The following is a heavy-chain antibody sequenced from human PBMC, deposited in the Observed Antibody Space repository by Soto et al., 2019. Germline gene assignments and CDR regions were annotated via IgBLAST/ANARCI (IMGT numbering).Heavy chain of an antibody. D-gene: IGHD6-13*01. CDR3: ARINIAGTFYYDN. CDR1: GGSISSGDYY. CDR2: ICDSGSA. V-gene: IGHV4-30-4*01. J-gene: IGHJ4*02. Sequence: SETLSLTCSVSGGSISSGDYYWSWVRQPPGKGLEWIGYICDSGSAYYTPSLKTRLAMSVDTSNNHFALKLSSVTVADTAVYYWARINIAGTFYYDNWGQGTPVTVSS.